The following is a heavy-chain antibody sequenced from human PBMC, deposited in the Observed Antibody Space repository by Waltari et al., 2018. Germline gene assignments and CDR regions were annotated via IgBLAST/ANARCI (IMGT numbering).Heavy chain of an antibody. CDR2: MNPNSGNT. CDR1: GYTFPSYD. D-gene: IGHD3-3*01. V-gene: IGHV1-8*03. Sequence: QVQLVQSGAEVKKPGASVKVSCKASGYTFPSYDIHWVRQATGQGLEWMGWMNPNSGNTGYAQKFQGRVTITRNTSISTAYMELSSLRSEDTAVYYCARGGITIFGVVSPYWYFDLWGRGTLVTVSS. CDR3: ARGGITIFGVVSPYWYFDL. J-gene: IGHJ2*01.